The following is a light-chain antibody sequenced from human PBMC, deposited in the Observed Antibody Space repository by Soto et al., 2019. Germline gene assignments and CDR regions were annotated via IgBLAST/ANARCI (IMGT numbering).Light chain of an antibody. J-gene: IGKJ1*01. V-gene: IGKV3-11*01. CDR1: QSVSRH. Sequence: EIVFTQAPTTLSLSPGGRATLSCRASQSVSRHLAWYQQKPGQAPRLLIYDTSDRAPGIPARFSGSASGTDFTLTISSLEPEDFAVYYCQQRSNWPPWTFGQGTKVDIK. CDR2: DTS. CDR3: QQRSNWPPWT.